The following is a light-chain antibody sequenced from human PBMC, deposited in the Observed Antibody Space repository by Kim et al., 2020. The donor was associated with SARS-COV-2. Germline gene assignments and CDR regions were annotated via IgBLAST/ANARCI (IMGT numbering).Light chain of an antibody. Sequence: ASGGAGVTITCRTSQNINDRLAWYQQKPRKAPKVLLYAASSLQSGIPSRFSGSGSGTDFTLTISSLQPEDSATYYCQQAKSFPITFGRGTRLEIK. CDR3: QQAKSFPIT. J-gene: IGKJ5*01. CDR1: QNINDR. V-gene: IGKV1-12*01. CDR2: AAS.